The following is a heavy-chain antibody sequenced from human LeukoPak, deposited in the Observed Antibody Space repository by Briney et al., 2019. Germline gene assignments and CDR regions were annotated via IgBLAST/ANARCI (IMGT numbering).Heavy chain of an antibody. D-gene: IGHD6-19*01. CDR1: GFTFSSYS. CDR2: ISSSSSYI. Sequence: GGSLRLSCAASGFTFSSYSMIWVRQAPGKGLEWVSSISSSSSYIYYADSVKGRFTISRDNAKNSLYLQMNSLRAEDTAVYYCARDLNTGYSSGWYIDYWGEGTLVTVSS. V-gene: IGHV3-21*01. J-gene: IGHJ4*02. CDR3: ARDLNTGYSSGWYIDY.